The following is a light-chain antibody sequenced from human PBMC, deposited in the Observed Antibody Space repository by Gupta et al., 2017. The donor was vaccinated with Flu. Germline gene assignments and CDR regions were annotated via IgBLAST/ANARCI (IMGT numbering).Light chain of an antibody. CDR3: QSAGGGGTYWV. J-gene: IGLJ3*02. CDR1: ALPKQY. Sequence: GGALPKQYGYWYQQKPGQAPVLVIYKDTERPSGIPERFSGSTSGTAVTLTISGVQAEDEDDYYCQSAGGGGTYWVLGGGTRLTVL. CDR2: KDT. V-gene: IGLV3-25*03.